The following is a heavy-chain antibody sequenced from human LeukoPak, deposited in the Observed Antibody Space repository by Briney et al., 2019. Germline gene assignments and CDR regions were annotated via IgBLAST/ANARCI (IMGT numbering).Heavy chain of an antibody. J-gene: IGHJ4*02. V-gene: IGHV1-18*01. CDR3: ARDSLDGYNYDY. CDR1: GYTFTSYG. CDR2: ISAYNGNT. Sequence: ASVKVSCKASGYTFTSYGISWVRQAPGQGLEWMGWISAYNGNTNYAQKLQGRVTVTTDTSTSTAYMELRSLRSDDTAVYYCARDSLDGYNYDYWGQGTLVTVSS. D-gene: IGHD5-24*01.